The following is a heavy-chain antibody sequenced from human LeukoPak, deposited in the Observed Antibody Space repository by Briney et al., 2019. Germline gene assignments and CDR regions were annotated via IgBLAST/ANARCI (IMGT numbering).Heavy chain of an antibody. V-gene: IGHV3-9*01. CDR3: AKSTSSGYYRPYFDY. D-gene: IGHD3-22*01. CDR1: GFTFDDYA. CDR2: ISWNSGSI. J-gene: IGHJ4*02. Sequence: GGSLRLSCAASGFTFDDYAMHWVRQAPGKGLEWVSGISWNSGSIGYADSVKGRFTISRDNAKNSLYLQMNRLRAEDTALYYCAKSTSSGYYRPYFDYWGQGTLVTVSS.